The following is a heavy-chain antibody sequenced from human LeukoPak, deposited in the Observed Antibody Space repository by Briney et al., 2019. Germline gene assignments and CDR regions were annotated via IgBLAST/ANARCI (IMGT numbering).Heavy chain of an antibody. CDR1: GLTFDDYS. D-gene: IGHD1-14*01. Sequence: GGSLTLSCAASGLTFDDYSMHWVRQVPGEGLEWVSIIGWGDNTEYHADSVKGRFTISRDNSKTSLYLQMNSLRTEDTALYYCGKGPRRCTGCDGFDILGQGTTVTVSS. CDR3: GKGPRRCTGCDGFDI. V-gene: IGHV3-43*01. CDR2: IGWGDNTE. J-gene: IGHJ3*02.